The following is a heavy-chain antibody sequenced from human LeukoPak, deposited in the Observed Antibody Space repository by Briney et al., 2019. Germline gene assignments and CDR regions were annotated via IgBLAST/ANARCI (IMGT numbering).Heavy chain of an antibody. J-gene: IGHJ4*02. D-gene: IGHD6-6*01. CDR2: IIPIFGTA. CDR1: GGTFSSYA. V-gene: IGHV1-69*13. CDR3: ARDGGYGSSSSASFDY. Sequence: SVKVSCKASGGTFSSYAISWVRQAPGQGLEWMGGIIPIFGTANYAQKFQGRVTITADESTSTAYMELSSLRSEDTAVYYCARDGGYGSSSSASFDYWGQGTLVTVSS.